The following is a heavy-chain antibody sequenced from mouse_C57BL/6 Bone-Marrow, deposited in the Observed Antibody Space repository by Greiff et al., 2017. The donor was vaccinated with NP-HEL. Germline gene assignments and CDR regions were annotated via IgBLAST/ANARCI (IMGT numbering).Heavy chain of an antibody. CDR3: ARNWLLRGYYAMDY. CDR2: IWSGGST. J-gene: IGHJ4*01. Sequence: VKLMESGPGLVQPSQSLSITCTVSGFSLTSYGVHWVRQSPGKGLEWLGVIWSGGSTDYNAAFISRLSISKDNSKSQVFFKMNSLQADDTAIYYCARNWLLRGYYAMDYWGQGTSVTVSS. D-gene: IGHD2-3*01. V-gene: IGHV2-2*01. CDR1: GFSLTSYG.